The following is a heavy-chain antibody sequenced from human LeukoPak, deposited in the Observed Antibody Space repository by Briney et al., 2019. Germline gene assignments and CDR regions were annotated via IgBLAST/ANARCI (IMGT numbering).Heavy chain of an antibody. CDR2: IYYSGST. V-gene: IGHV4-39*01. D-gene: IGHD3-22*01. J-gene: IGHJ4*02. Sequence: ASENLSLTCTVSGGSISSSSYYWGWIRQPPGKGLEWIGSIYYSGSTYYNPSLKSRVTISVDTSKNQFSLKLSSVTAADTAVYYCARRRDSSGYYNLDYWGQGTLVTVSS. CDR3: ARRRDSSGYYNLDY. CDR1: GGSISSSSYY.